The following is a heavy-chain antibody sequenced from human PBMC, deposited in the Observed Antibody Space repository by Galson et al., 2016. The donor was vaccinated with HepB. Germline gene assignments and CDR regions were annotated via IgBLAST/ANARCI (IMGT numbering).Heavy chain of an antibody. CDR2: IKSKTDGGTT. J-gene: IGHJ4*02. V-gene: IGHV3-15*01. Sequence: SLRLSCAASGFTFSNAWMSWVRQAPGKGLEWVGRIKSKTDGGTTDYAAPVKGRFTISRDDSKNKLYLQMNSLKTEDTAVYYCTSISYDFWSAYYYCDYWGQGTQVTVSS. D-gene: IGHD3-3*01. CDR1: GFTFSNAW. CDR3: TSISYDFWSAYYYCDY.